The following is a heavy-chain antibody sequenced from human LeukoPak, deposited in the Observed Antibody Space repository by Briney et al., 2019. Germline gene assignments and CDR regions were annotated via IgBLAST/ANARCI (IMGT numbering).Heavy chain of an antibody. CDR1: GLTFSDCA. J-gene: IGHJ4*02. Sequence: GGSLRLSCAASGLTFSDCAMTWVRQAPGKGLQWVSLISDSGGSTYYADSVKGRFTVSRDNSKATLYLQMNSLRAGDTAVYFCAKRGSSWSYFDYWGQGTLVTVSS. CDR3: AKRGSSWSYFDY. D-gene: IGHD6-13*01. V-gene: IGHV3-23*01. CDR2: ISDSGGST.